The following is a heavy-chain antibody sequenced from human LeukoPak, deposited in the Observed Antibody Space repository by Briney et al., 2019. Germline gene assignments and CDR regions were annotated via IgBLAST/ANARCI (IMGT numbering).Heavy chain of an antibody. CDR1: GFTFSSYA. V-gene: IGHV3-23*01. J-gene: IGHJ4*02. CDR2: ISGSGGST. CDR3: ANPGPEGPRYDGIDDY. D-gene: IGHD3-3*01. Sequence: GGSLRLSCAASGFTFSSYAMSWVRQAPGKGLDWVSAISGSGGSTYYADSVKGRFTISRDNSKNTLYLQMNSLRAEDTAVSYRANPGPEGPRYDGIDDYWGEGTLVTVSS.